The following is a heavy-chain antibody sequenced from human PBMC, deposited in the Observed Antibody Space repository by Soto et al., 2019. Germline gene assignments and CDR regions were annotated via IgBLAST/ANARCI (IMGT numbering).Heavy chain of an antibody. V-gene: IGHV4-34*01. D-gene: IGHD3-10*01. J-gene: IGHJ3*02. CDR1: GGSFSGYY. CDR2: INHSGST. Sequence: QVQLQQWGAGLLKPSETLSLTCAVYGGSFSGYYWSWIRQSPGKGLEWLGQINHSGSTNYTPSLNSRIIISIDTSQSQFSLKLTSMTAADTAVYYCARGVGLLWFGKLLTDVFDIWGQGTLVTVSS. CDR3: ARGVGLLWFGKLLTDVFDI.